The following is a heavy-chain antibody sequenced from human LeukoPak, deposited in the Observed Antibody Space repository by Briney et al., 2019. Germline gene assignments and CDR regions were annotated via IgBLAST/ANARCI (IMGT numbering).Heavy chain of an antibody. CDR2: INHSGST. V-gene: IGHV4-34*01. CDR3: ARVLMALSLRD. J-gene: IGHJ4*02. CDR1: GGSFSGYY. Sequence: SETLSLTCAVYGGSFSGYYWSWIRQPPGKGLEWIGEINHSGSTNYNPSLKSRVTISVDTSKNQFSLKLSSVTAADTAVYYCARVLMALSLRDWGQGTLVTVSS. D-gene: IGHD2-8*01.